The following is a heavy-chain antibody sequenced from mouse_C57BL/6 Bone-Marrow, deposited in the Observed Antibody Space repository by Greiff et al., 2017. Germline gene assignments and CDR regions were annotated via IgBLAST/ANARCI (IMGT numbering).Heavy chain of an antibody. V-gene: IGHV1-85*01. J-gene: IGHJ1*03. Sequence: QVHVKQSGPELVKPGASVKLSCKASGYTFTSYDINWVQQRPGQGLEWIGWIYPRDGSTKYNEKFKGKATLTVDTSSSTAYMERHSLTSEDSAVYFCARLEFDGSSGDWYFDVWGTGTTVTVSS. CDR3: ARLEFDGSSGDWYFDV. CDR1: GYTFTSYD. CDR2: IYPRDGST. D-gene: IGHD1-1*01.